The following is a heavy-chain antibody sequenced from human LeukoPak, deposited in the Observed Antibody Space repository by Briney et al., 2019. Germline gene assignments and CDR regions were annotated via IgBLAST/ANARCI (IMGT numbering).Heavy chain of an antibody. Sequence: SGGSLRLTCAASGFTFRSYAMHWVRQAPGKGLEWVAVISYDGSNKYYADSVKGRFTISRDNSKNTLYLQMNSLRAEDTAVYYCARGEVEMATINALGYWGQGTLVTVSS. CDR3: ARGEVEMATINALGY. D-gene: IGHD5-24*01. V-gene: IGHV3-30-3*01. CDR1: GFTFRSYA. J-gene: IGHJ4*02. CDR2: ISYDGSNK.